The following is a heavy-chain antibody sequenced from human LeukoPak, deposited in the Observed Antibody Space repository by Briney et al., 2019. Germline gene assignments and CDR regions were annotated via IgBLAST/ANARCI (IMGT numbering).Heavy chain of an antibody. CDR3: AREGITVALNYYGMDV. Sequence: PGGSLRLSCTASGFTFNSYWMSWVRQAPGKGLELVANINQDGSEKYDVDSVKGRFTVSRGNGKNSLYLQMNSLRAEDTAVYYCAREGITVALNYYGMDVWGQGTTVTVS. D-gene: IGHD6-19*01. CDR2: INQDGSEK. V-gene: IGHV3-7*01. J-gene: IGHJ6*02. CDR1: GFTFNSYW.